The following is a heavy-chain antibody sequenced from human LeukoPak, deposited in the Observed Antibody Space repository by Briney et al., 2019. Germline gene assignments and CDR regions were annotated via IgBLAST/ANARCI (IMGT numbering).Heavy chain of an antibody. CDR3: ARGRGYSYGLDY. Sequence: GGSLRLSCAASGLNFSSYSMNWVRQAPGKGLEWVSSISSSSSYIYYADSVKGRFTISRDNAKNSLYLQMNSLRAEDTAVYYCARGRGYSYGLDYWGQGTLVTVSS. CDR1: GLNFSSYS. V-gene: IGHV3-21*01. CDR2: ISSSSSYI. J-gene: IGHJ4*02. D-gene: IGHD5-18*01.